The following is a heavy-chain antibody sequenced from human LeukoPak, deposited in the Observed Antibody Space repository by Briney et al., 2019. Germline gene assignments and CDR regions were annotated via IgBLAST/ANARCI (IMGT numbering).Heavy chain of an antibody. Sequence: PGGSLRLSCAASGFTFSNAWMSWVRQAPGKGLEWVGRIKSKTDGGTTDYAAPVKGRFTISRDDSKNTLYLQMNSLKTEDTAVYYCTTDRGTYYYDSSDPEDAFDIWGQGTMVTVSS. V-gene: IGHV3-15*01. CDR3: TTDRGTYYYDSSDPEDAFDI. J-gene: IGHJ3*02. CDR1: GFTFSNAW. D-gene: IGHD3-22*01. CDR2: IKSKTDGGTT.